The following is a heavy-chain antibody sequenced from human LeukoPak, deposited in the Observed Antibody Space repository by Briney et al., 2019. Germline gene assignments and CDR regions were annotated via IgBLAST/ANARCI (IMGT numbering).Heavy chain of an antibody. Sequence: GGSLRLSCAASGFTFSGYAMSWVRQAPGKGLEWVSTISGSGGSTFYADSVKGRFTISRDNSKNTLYLQMDSLRAEDTAVYYCAKGGDYYDYWGQGTLVTVSS. CDR2: ISGSGGST. V-gene: IGHV3-23*01. CDR3: AKGGDYYDY. CDR1: GFTFSGYA. J-gene: IGHJ4*02.